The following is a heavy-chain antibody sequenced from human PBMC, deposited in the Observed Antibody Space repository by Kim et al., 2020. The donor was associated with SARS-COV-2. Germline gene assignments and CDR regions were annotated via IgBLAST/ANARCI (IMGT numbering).Heavy chain of an antibody. D-gene: IGHD6-19*01. Sequence: SETLSLTCTVSGGSISSSSYYWVWIRQPPGKGLEWIGSIYNSGSTYYNPSLKSRVTISVDTSKNQFSLKLSSVTAADTAVYYCARHGQSAGSGWYWGLEYYFDYWGQGTLVTVSS. V-gene: IGHV4-39*01. CDR3: ARHGQSAGSGWYWGLEYYFDY. J-gene: IGHJ4*02. CDR2: IYNSGST. CDR1: GGSISSSSYY.